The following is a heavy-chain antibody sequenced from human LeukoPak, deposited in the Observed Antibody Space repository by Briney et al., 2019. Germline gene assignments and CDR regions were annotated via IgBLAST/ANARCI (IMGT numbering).Heavy chain of an antibody. D-gene: IGHD1-26*01. V-gene: IGHV1-2*04. CDR3: ARATPYAGDYFDY. J-gene: IGHJ4*02. CDR2: INPNSGGT. CDR1: GYTFTGYY. Sequence: ASVKVSCKASGYTFTGYYMHLVRQAPGQGLEWMGWINPNSGGTNYAQKFQSWVAMTRDTSISTAYMELSRLRSDDTAVYYCARATPYAGDYFDYWGQGTLVTVSS.